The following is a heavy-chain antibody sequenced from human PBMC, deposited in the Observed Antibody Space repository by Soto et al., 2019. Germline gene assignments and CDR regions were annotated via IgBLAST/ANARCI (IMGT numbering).Heavy chain of an antibody. J-gene: IGHJ6*02. CDR3: AREEVPQWFSKGYYGMDV. CDR1: GGSFSGYY. Sequence: QVQLPQWGAGLLKPSETLSLSCAVYGGSFSGYYWSWLRQPPGQALEWIGEINHSGSTTYNPSLTSRVAISVDTSKNQFSLRLSSVTAADTAVYYCAREEVPQWFSKGYYGMDVWGQGTTVTVSS. D-gene: IGHD2-8*01. CDR2: INHSGST. V-gene: IGHV4-34*01.